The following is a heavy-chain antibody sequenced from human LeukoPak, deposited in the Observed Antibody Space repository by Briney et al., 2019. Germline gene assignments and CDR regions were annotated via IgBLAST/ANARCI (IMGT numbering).Heavy chain of an antibody. D-gene: IGHD3-16*02. CDR1: GFTFSSYA. J-gene: IGHJ4*02. CDR2: ISGSGGST. Sequence: PGGSLRLSCAASGFTFSSYAMSWVRQAPGKGLEWVSAISGSGGSTYYADSAKGRFTISRDNSKNTLHLQMNSLRAEDTAIYYCAKSLGVGGYTRYKGFDQWGQGTLVTVSS. CDR3: AKSLGVGGYTRYKGFDQ. V-gene: IGHV3-23*01.